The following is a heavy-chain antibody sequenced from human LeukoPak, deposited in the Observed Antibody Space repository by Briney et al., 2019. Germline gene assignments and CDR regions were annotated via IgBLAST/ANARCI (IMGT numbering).Heavy chain of an antibody. CDR1: GGSFSGYY. J-gene: IGHJ4*02. CDR3: ARSDSSYYYFDY. Sequence: PSETLSLTCAVYGGSFSGYYWSWIRQPPGKGLEWIGEINHSGSTNYNPSLKSRVTISVDTSKSQFSLKLSSVTAADTAVYYCARSDSSYYYFDYWGQGTLVTVSS. V-gene: IGHV4-34*01. CDR2: INHSGST. D-gene: IGHD3-22*01.